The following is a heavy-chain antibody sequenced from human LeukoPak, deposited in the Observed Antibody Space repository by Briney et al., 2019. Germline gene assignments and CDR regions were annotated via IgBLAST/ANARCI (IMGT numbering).Heavy chain of an antibody. J-gene: IGHJ6*02. D-gene: IGHD3-3*01. CDR1: GGTFSSYA. Sequence: SVKVSCKASGGTFSSYAISWVRQAPGQGLEWMGGIIPIFGTANYAQKFQGRVTITADESTSTAYMGLSSLRSEDTAVYYCARDPFHDFWSGYSPPGYYYYGMDVWGQGTTVTVSS. CDR2: IIPIFGTA. V-gene: IGHV1-69*13. CDR3: ARDPFHDFWSGYSPPGYYYYGMDV.